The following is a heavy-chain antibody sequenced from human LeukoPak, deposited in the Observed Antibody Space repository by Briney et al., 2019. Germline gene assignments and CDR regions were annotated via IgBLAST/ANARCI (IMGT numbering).Heavy chain of an antibody. V-gene: IGHV3-33*08. CDR1: GFTFSSYG. Sequence: GGSLRLSCAASGFTFSSYGMHWVRQAPGKGLEWVAVIWYDGSNKYYADSVKGRFTISRDNSKNTLYLQMNSLRAEDTAVYYCARDQGLSRGFDYWGQGTLVTVSS. D-gene: IGHD2-2*01. CDR2: IWYDGSNK. CDR3: ARDQGLSRGFDY. J-gene: IGHJ4*02.